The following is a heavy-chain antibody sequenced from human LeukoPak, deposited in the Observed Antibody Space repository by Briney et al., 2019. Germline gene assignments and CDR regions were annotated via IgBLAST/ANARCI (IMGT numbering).Heavy chain of an antibody. V-gene: IGHV1-8*01. Sequence: GASVKVSCKASGYTFTSYDINWVRQATGQGLEWMGWMNPNSGNTGYAQKFQGRVTMTRNTSISTAYMELSSLRSEDTAVHYCARGLKSKWFGELSGYYFDYWGQGTLVTVSS. D-gene: IGHD3-10*01. CDR2: MNPNSGNT. CDR3: ARGLKSKWFGELSGYYFDY. CDR1: GYTFTSYD. J-gene: IGHJ4*02.